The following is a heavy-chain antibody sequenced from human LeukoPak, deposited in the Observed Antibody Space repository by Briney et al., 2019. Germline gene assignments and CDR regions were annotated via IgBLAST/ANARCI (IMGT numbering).Heavy chain of an antibody. J-gene: IGHJ4*02. V-gene: IGHV1-69*04. D-gene: IGHD3-16*02. CDR3: ARDGEYDYVWGSYRYNDY. CDR1: GGTFSSYA. Sequence: GASVKVSCKASGGTFSSYAIRWVRQAPGQGLEWMGRIIPILGIANYAQKFQGRVTITADKSTSTAYMELRSLRSDDTAVYYCARDGEYDYVWGSYRYNDYWGQGTLVTVSS. CDR2: IIPILGIA.